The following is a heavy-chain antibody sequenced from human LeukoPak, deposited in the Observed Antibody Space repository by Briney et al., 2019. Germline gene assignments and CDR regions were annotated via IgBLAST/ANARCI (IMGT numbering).Heavy chain of an antibody. Sequence: GGSLRLSCAASGFTLSNYWMHWVRQAPGKGLVWVSRINSDGSSTNYADSVKGRFTISRDNAKNTLYLQMNSLRAEDTAVYYCAREYDFWSGYPSYFDHWGQGTLVTVSS. J-gene: IGHJ4*02. V-gene: IGHV3-74*01. CDR1: GFTLSNYW. D-gene: IGHD3-3*01. CDR2: INSDGSST. CDR3: AREYDFWSGYPSYFDH.